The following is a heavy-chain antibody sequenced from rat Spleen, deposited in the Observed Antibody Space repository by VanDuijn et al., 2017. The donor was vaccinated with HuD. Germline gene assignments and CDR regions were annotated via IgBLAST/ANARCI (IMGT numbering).Heavy chain of an antibody. CDR2: ITYSGGT. J-gene: IGHJ2*01. V-gene: IGHV3-1*01. Sequence: EVQLQESGPGLVKPSQSLSLTCSVTGYSITSNYWGWIRKFPGNKMEWMGYITYSGGTSYNPSLKSRISITRDTSKNQFFLQLNSVTTEDTATYYCARRHYGYTDYFDYWGQGVMVTVSS. CDR3: ARRHYGYTDYFDY. CDR1: GYSITSNY. D-gene: IGHD1-9*01.